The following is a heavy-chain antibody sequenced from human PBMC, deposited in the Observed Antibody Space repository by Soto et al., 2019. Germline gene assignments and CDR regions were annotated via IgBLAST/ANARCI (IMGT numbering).Heavy chain of an antibody. CDR1: GFTFSSYA. D-gene: IGHD6-13*01. V-gene: IGHV3-23*01. Sequence: GGSLRLSCAACGFTFSSYAMSWVRQAPGKGLEWVSAISGSGSSTYYADSVKGRFTISRDNSKNTLYLQMNSLRVEDTAIYYCAKLSIAAAGDLVGWGQGTLVTVSS. CDR2: ISGSGSST. CDR3: AKLSIAAAGDLVG. J-gene: IGHJ4*02.